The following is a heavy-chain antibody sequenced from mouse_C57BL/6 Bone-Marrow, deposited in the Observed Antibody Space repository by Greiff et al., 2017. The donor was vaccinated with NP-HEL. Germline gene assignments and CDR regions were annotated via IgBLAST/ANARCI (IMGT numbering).Heavy chain of an antibody. V-gene: IGHV5-6*01. J-gene: IGHJ2*01. CDR3: AREGYYGNYEGVY. CDR2: ISSGGSYT. D-gene: IGHD2-1*01. Sequence: EVKLMESGGDLVKPGGSLKLSCAASGFTFSSYGMSWVRQTPDKRLEWVATISSGGSYTYYPDSVKGRFTISRDNAKNTLYLQMSSLKSEDTAMYYCAREGYYGNYEGVYWGQGTTLTVSS. CDR1: GFTFSSYG.